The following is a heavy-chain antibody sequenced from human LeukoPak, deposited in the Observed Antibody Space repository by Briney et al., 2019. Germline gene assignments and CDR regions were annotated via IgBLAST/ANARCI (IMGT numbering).Heavy chain of an antibody. CDR1: DDSFSSHY. D-gene: IGHD4-17*01. CDR2: ISYIGTT. V-gene: IGHV4-59*11. J-gene: IGHJ3*01. Sequence: SSETLSLTCAVSDDSFSSHYWTWIRQPPGKGVEWIGYISYIGTTNYNPSLKSRVTISIDTSKNQFSLKLSSVTAADTAVYYCARDLVTVTKGFDFWGQGTMVSVSS. CDR3: ARDLVTVTKGFDF.